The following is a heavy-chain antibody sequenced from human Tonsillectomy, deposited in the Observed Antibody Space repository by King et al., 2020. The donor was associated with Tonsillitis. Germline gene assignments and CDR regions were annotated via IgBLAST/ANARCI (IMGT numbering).Heavy chain of an antibody. CDR2: ISWNSGSI. D-gene: IGHD2-8*02. J-gene: IGHJ6*02. Sequence: VQLVESGGGLVQPGRSLRLSCAASGFTFDDYAMHWVRQAPGKGLEWGSGISWNSGSIGYADSVKGRLTISSDNAKNSLDLQMNSLRAEDTALDYCAKDGGRHLTGYYGMDVWGQGTTVTVSS. CDR3: AKDGGRHLTGYYGMDV. V-gene: IGHV3-9*01. CDR1: GFTFDDYA.